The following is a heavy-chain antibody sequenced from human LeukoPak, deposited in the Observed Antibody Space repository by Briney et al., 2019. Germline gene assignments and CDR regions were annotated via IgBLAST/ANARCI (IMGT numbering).Heavy chain of an antibody. V-gene: IGHV1-69*13. Sequence: SVKVSCKASGGIFSSYAISWVRQAPGQGLEWMGGIIPIFGTANYAQKFQGRVTITADESTSTAYMELSSLRSEDTAVYYCHAPHLAAADWFDPWGQGTLVTVSS. CDR1: GGIFSSYA. D-gene: IGHD6-13*01. J-gene: IGHJ5*02. CDR3: HAPHLAAADWFDP. CDR2: IIPIFGTA.